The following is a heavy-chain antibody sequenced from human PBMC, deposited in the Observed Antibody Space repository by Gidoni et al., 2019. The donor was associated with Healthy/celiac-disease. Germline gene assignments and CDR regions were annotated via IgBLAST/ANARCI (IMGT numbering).Heavy chain of an antibody. CDR2: IIPILGIA. D-gene: IGHD3-22*01. CDR3: ASAAFYYYDSSGWGYFDL. CDR1: GGTFSSYT. V-gene: IGHV1-69*02. Sequence: QVQLVQSGAEVKKPGSAVKVSCKASGGTFSSYTISWVRQAPGQGLEWMGRIIPILGIANYAQKFQGRVTITADKSTSTAYMELSSLRSEDTAVYYCASAAFYYYDSSGWGYFDLWGRGTLVTVSS. J-gene: IGHJ2*01.